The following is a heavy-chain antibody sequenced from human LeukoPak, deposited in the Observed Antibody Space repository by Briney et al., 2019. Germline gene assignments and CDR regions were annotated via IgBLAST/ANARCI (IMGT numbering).Heavy chain of an antibody. CDR2: IKQDGSEA. CDR3: ARDKQVGATLLDF. CDR1: GFTFSSYW. D-gene: IGHD1-26*01. J-gene: IGHJ4*02. V-gene: IGHV3-7*01. Sequence: QAGGSLRLSCVASGFTFSSYWMSWVRQAPGKGVEWVANIKQDGSEAYYVDSVKGRFIISRDNAKNSLYLEMNSLRVDDTAAYYCARDKQVGATLLDFWGQGTLVTVSS.